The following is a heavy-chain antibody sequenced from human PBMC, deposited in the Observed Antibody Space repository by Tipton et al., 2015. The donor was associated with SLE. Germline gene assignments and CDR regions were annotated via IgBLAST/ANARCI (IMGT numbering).Heavy chain of an antibody. CDR3: AKGFGDSSGWGFDY. V-gene: IGHV3-23*01. J-gene: IGHJ4*02. Sequence: SLRLSCAASGFAFSTYAMSWVRQAPGKGLEWVSAISGSGGSTYYADSVKGRFTISRDNSKNTLYLQMNSLRAEDTAVYYCAKGFGDSSGWGFDYWGQGTLVTVSS. CDR1: GFAFSTYA. CDR2: ISGSGGST. D-gene: IGHD6-19*01.